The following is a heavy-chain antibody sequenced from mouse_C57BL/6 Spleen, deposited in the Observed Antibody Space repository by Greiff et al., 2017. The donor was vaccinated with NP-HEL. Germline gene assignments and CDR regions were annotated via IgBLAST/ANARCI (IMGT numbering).Heavy chain of an antibody. CDR3: TRGDYTAWFSY. V-gene: IGHV14-4*01. CDR1: GFNIKDDY. CDR2: IDPENGDT. Sequence: EVQLQQSGAELVRPGASVKLSCTASGFNIKDDYMHWVKQRPEQGLEWIGWIDPENGDTEYASKFQGKATITADTSSNTAYLQLSSLTSEDTAVYYCTRGDYTAWFSYWGQGTLVTVSA. J-gene: IGHJ3*01. D-gene: IGHD2-4*01.